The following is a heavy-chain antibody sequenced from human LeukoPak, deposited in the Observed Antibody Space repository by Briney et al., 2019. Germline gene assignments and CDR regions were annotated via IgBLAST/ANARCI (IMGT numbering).Heavy chain of an antibody. V-gene: IGHV1-8*01. CDR2: LNPNSGDT. D-gene: IGHD5-24*01. CDR1: GYTFTNYG. Sequence: ASVKVSCKASGYTFTNYGINWVRQATGQGLEWMGWLNPNSGDTGYAQNFQGRLTMTRNTSINTAYMELSSLRSEDTAVYYCARAADQMATIPYWGQGTLVTVSS. CDR3: ARAADQMATIPY. J-gene: IGHJ4*02.